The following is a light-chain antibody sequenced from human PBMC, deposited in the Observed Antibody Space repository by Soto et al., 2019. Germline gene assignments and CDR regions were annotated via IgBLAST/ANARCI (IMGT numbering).Light chain of an antibody. CDR2: GAS. V-gene: IGKV3-15*01. CDR1: QSVSSY. CDR3: QQYNNWPPIT. Sequence: EIVLPQSPSTLSLSPGERSTLSCISSQSVSSYLAWYQQKPGQAPRLLIYGASTRAIDIPARFSGSGSETEFTLTISSLQSEDFAVYYCQQYNNWPPITFGQGTRLEIK. J-gene: IGKJ5*01.